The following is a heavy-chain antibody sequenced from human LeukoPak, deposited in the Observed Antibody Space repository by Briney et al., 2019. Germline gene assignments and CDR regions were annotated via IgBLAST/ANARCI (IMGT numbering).Heavy chain of an antibody. J-gene: IGHJ4*02. Sequence: GGSLRLSCAASGFTFDDYGMSWVRQAPGKGLGWVSGINWNGGSTGYADSVKGRFTISRDNAKNSLYLQMNSLRAEDTALYHCAREYCSSTSCYFGYWGQGTLVTVSS. CDR2: INWNGGST. CDR1: GFTFDDYG. D-gene: IGHD2-2*01. V-gene: IGHV3-20*01. CDR3: AREYCSSTSCYFGY.